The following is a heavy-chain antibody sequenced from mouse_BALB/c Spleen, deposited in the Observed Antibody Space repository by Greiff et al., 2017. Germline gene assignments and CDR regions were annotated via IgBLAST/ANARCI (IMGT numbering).Heavy chain of an antibody. CDR1: GFNIKDTY. V-gene: IGHV14-3*02. D-gene: IGHD2-4*01. CDR3: YYDYDGYAMDY. CDR2: IDPANGNT. Sequence: VQLQQSGAELVKPGASVKLSCTASGFNIKDTYMHWVKQRPEQGLEWIGRIDPANGNTKYDPKFQGKATITADTSSNTAYLQLSSLTSEDTAVYYCYYDYDGYAMDYWGQGTSVTVSS. J-gene: IGHJ4*01.